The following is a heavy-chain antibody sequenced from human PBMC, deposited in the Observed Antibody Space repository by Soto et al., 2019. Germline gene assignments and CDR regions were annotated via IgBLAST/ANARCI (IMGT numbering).Heavy chain of an antibody. CDR3: ARGGELPRTY. J-gene: IGHJ4*02. D-gene: IGHD1-26*01. V-gene: IGHV1-2*04. Sequence: GASVKVSCKSSGYPFTGYYIHWVRQAPGQGLEWMGWINPNSGGTDYAQKFQGWVTMTRDTSISTAYMELSRLRSNDTAVYYCARGGELPRTYWGQGTLVTVSS. CDR2: INPNSGGT. CDR1: GYPFTGYY.